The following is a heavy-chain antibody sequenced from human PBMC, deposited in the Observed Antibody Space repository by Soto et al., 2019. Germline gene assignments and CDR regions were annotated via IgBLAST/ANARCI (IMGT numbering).Heavy chain of an antibody. CDR2: IFSNDEK. J-gene: IGHJ6*02. V-gene: IGHV2-26*01. D-gene: IGHD2-2*01. CDR3: ARIPANIVVVPAARNYYYGMDV. Sequence: QVTLKESGPVLVKPTETLTLTCTVSGFSLSNARMGVSWIRQPPGKALEWLAHIFSNDEKSYSTSLKSRLTISKDTSKSQVVLTMTNMDTVDTATYYCARIPANIVVVPAARNYYYGMDVWGQGTTVTVSS. CDR1: GFSLSNARMG.